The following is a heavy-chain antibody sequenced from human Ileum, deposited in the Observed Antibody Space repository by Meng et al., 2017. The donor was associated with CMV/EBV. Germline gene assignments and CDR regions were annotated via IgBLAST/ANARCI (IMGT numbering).Heavy chain of an antibody. Sequence: EVQMVESGGGLVKPWGYLRLFCAASGFNFSNAWMSWVRQATGKGLEWVGRIKAKADGGTTEYPAPVKGRFTISRDDSKNTLFLQMNSLKTEDTAVYYCTTGRAHWGQGTLVTVSS. CDR3: TTGRAH. J-gene: IGHJ4*02. CDR1: GFNFSNAW. CDR2: IKAKADGGTT. V-gene: IGHV3-15*01.